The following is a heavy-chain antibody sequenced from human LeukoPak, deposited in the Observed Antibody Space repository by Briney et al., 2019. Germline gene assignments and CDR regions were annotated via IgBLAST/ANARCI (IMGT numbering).Heavy chain of an antibody. V-gene: IGHV5-51*01. CDR3: ARQISLSYGSGRFDY. J-gene: IGHJ4*02. D-gene: IGHD3-10*01. CDR1: GYRFTDYW. Sequence: GVSLKISCEGSGYRFTDYWIGWVRQVPGKGLEWMGIIYPGDFATRYSPSFQGQVTISADKSISTAYLQWSSLKASDTAMYYCARQISLSYGSGRFDYWGQGTLVTVSS. CDR2: IYPGDFAT.